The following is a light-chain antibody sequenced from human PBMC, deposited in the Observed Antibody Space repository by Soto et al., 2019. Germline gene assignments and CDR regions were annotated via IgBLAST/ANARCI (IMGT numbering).Light chain of an antibody. CDR1: QSVRSN. V-gene: IGKV3-15*01. J-gene: IGKJ1*01. Sequence: IVMTQSPATLSVSPGERATLSCRASQSVRSNLAWYQQKPGQAPRLLIFAVSTRATGIPARFSGSGSGTDFTLTISSLQSEDFAVYYCQQYNNWWTFGQGTKVDI. CDR3: QQYNNWWT. CDR2: AVS.